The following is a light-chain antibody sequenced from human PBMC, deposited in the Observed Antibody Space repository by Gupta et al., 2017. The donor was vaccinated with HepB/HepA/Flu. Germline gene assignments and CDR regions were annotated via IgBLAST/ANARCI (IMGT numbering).Light chain of an antibody. CDR2: KAS. CDR1: QSIRSW. CDR3: HQYNSFSAWT. J-gene: IGKJ1*01. V-gene: IGKV1-5*03. Sequence: DIQMTQSPSTLSASVGERVTITCRASQSIRSWLAWYQQKPGKAPKLLIYKASNLESGVPSRFSGGGSGTEFTLTSSSLQPDDFATYYCHQYNSFSAWTFGQGTKVEIK.